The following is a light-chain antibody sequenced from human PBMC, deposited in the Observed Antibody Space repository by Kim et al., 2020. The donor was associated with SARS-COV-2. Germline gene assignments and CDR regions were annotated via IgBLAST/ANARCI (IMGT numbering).Light chain of an antibody. Sequence: GQKVHISCSGSSSNIGNNYVSWYQQLPGTAPTLLIYDNNKRPSVIPDRFSGSKSGTSATLGITGLQTGDEADYYCGTWDSSLSAVVFGGGTQLTVL. J-gene: IGLJ2*01. CDR2: DNN. CDR3: GTWDSSLSAVV. CDR1: SSNIGNNY. V-gene: IGLV1-51*01.